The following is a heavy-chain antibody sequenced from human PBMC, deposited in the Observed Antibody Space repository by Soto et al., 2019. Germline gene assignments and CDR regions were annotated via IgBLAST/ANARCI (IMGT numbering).Heavy chain of an antibody. CDR2: IYYSGST. J-gene: IGHJ6*02. CDR1: GGSISSYY. Sequence: SSETLSLTCTVSGGSISSYYWSWIRQPPGKGLEWIGYIYYSGSTNYNPSLKSRVTISVDTSKNQFSLKLSSVTAADTAVYYCARALYGSSWYLADPYYYYGMDVWGQGTTVTVSS. CDR3: ARALYGSSWYLADPYYYYGMDV. D-gene: IGHD6-13*01. V-gene: IGHV4-59*12.